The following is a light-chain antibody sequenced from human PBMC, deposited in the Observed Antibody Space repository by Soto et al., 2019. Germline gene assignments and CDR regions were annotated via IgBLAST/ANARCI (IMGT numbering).Light chain of an antibody. CDR3: QQYGSAPWT. CDR2: AAS. CDR1: LSVASNY. J-gene: IGKJ1*01. V-gene: IGKV3-20*01. Sequence: EIVLTQSPGTLPLSPGVRATLSCRASLSVASNYVAWYQQKPDQAPRLLIYAASGRATGIPDRFSGSGSGTDFTLTISRLEPEDFAVYYCQQYGSAPWTFGQGTKLEIK.